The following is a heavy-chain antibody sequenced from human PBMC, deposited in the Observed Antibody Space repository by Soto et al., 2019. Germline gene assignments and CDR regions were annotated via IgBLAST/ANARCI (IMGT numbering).Heavy chain of an antibody. D-gene: IGHD4-17*01. Sequence: QVQLVESGGGVVQPGRSLRLSCAASGFTFSSFGMHWVRQAPGRGLEWVAMISYGGSDKYYADSVKGRFTISRDNSKNALYLQMNSLRADDTAVYYCAKDFGYGDTPDYWGQGTLVTVSS. V-gene: IGHV3-30*18. CDR3: AKDFGYGDTPDY. CDR1: GFTFSSFG. CDR2: ISYGGSDK. J-gene: IGHJ4*02.